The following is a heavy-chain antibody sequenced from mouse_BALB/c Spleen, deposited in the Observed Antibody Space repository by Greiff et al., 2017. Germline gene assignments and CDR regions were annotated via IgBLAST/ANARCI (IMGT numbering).Heavy chain of an antibody. CDR2: ISSGGST. V-gene: IGHV5-6-5*01. CDR1: GFTFSSYA. Sequence: EVQVVESGGGLVKPGGSLKLSCAASGFTFSSYAMSWVRQTPEKRLEWVASISSGGSTYYPDSVKGRFTISRDNARNILYLQMSSLRSEDTAMYYCAGDYFDYWGQGTTLTVSS. CDR3: AGDYFDY. J-gene: IGHJ2*01.